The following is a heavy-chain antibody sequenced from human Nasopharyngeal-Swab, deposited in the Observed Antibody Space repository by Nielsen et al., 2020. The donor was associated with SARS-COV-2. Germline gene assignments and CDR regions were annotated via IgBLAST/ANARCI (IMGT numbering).Heavy chain of an antibody. D-gene: IGHD6-19*01. Sequence: LKISCEASGFTFSDYYISWIRQAPGKGLEWVSYNSSSGSTIYYADSVKGRFTIPRDNANNSLYLQMNSLRAEDTAVYYGARDSLPWPVPEYFQHWGQGTLVTVSS. V-gene: IGHV3-11*04. CDR2: NSSSGSTI. J-gene: IGHJ1*01. CDR3: ARDSLPWPVPEYFQH. CDR1: GFTFSDYY.